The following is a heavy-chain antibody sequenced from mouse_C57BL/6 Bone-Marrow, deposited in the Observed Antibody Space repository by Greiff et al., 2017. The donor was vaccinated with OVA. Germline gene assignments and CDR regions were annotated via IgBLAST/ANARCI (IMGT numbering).Heavy chain of an antibody. J-gene: IGHJ1*03. CDR1: GYSFTDYN. Sequence: VQLKQSGPELVKPGASVKISCKASGYSFTDYNMNWVKQSNGKSLEWIGVINPNYGTTSYHQKFKGKATLTVDQSSSTAYMQLNSLTSEDSAVYYCAFYYVSSYRYFDVWGTGTTVTVSS. V-gene: IGHV1-39*01. CDR3: AFYYVSSYRYFDV. CDR2: INPNYGTT. D-gene: IGHD1-1*01.